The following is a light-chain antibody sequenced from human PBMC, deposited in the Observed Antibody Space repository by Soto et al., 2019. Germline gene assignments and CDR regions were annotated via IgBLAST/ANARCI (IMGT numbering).Light chain of an antibody. Sequence: ILLTQSPATLSVSPGESATLSCRASQSISSNLAWYQQKPGQSPRLLIHDASTRATGIPARLSGSGSGTEFTLTISSVESEDFAIYYCQQHNDWPTFGQGTRLEIK. CDR1: QSISSN. CDR3: QQHNDWPT. V-gene: IGKV3-15*01. J-gene: IGKJ5*01. CDR2: DAS.